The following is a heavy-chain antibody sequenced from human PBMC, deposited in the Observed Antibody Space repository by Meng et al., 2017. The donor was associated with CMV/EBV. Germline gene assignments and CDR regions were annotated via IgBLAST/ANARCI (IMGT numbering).Heavy chain of an antibody. CDR3: ARDSAVAGVVDY. V-gene: IGHV4-39*07. CDR2: IYYSGST. D-gene: IGHD6-19*01. J-gene: IGHJ4*02. CDR1: GGSISSSSYY. Sequence: QLRRQGSGPGRVKPSETLSLTCPVSGGSISSSSYYWGWIRQPPGKGLEWIGSIYYSGSTYYNPSLKSRVTISVDTSKNQFSLKLSSVTAADTAVYYCARDSAVAGVVDYWGQGTLVTVSS.